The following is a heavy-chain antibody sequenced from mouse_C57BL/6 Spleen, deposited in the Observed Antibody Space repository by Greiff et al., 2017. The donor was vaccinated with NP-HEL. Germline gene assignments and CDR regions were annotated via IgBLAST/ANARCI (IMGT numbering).Heavy chain of an antibody. Sequence: VQLKQSGPELVKPGASVKISCKASGYSFTDYNMNWVKQSNGKSLEWIGVINPNYGTTSYNQKFKGKATLTVDQSSSTAYMQLNSLTSEDSAVYYCAIHYYGSSLYFDVWGTGTTVTVSS. CDR1: GYSFTDYN. CDR2: INPNYGTT. V-gene: IGHV1-39*01. CDR3: AIHYYGSSLYFDV. D-gene: IGHD1-1*01. J-gene: IGHJ1*03.